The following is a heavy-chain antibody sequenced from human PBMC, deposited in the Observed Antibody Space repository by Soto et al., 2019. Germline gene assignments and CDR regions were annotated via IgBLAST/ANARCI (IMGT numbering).Heavy chain of an antibody. D-gene: IGHD3-3*01. CDR2: ISSSGGST. V-gene: IGHV3-23*04. CDR1: GFTFSSYS. CDR3: AKDKDVEPEWWFDP. Sequence: EVQLVESGGGLVKPGGSLRLSCAASGFTFSSYSMNWVRQAPGKGLEWVSSISSSGGSTYYADSVKGRFTISRDNSKNTLYLQMNSLRAEDTAVYYCAKDKDVEPEWWFDPWGQGTLVTVSS. J-gene: IGHJ5*02.